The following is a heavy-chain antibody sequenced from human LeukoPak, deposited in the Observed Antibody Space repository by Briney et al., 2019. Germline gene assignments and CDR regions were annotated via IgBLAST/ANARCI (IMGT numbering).Heavy chain of an antibody. D-gene: IGHD2-15*01. V-gene: IGHV4-31*03. CDR2: IYYSGST. CDR3: ARDHPSGGSCFDY. CDR1: GGSISSGGYY. Sequence: ASETLSLTCTVSGGSISSGGYYWSWIRQHPGKGLEWIGYIYYSGSTYYNPSLKSRVTISVDTSKNQFSLKLSSVTAADTAVYYCARDHPSGGSCFDYWGQGTLVTVPS. J-gene: IGHJ4*02.